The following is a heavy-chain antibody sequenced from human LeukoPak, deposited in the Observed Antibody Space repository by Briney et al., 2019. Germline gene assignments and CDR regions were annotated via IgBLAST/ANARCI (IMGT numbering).Heavy chain of an antibody. J-gene: IGHJ4*02. V-gene: IGHV4-4*07. CDR1: GGSISSYY. CDR3: RLVPSEFSDY. D-gene: IGHD6-6*01. Sequence: SETLSLTCTVSGGSISSYYWSWIRQPVGKGLEWIGRIYTSGSTNYNPSLKSRVTMSVDTSKNQFSLKLSSVTAADTAVYYCRLVPSEFSDYWGQGTLVTVSS. CDR2: IYTSGST.